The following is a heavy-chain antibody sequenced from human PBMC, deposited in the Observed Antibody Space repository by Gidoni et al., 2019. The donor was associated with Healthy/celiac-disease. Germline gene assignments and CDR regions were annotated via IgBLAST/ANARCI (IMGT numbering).Heavy chain of an antibody. CDR1: GYTFTGYY. Sequence: QVQLVQSGAEVKKPGASVKVSCKASGYTFTGYYMHWVRPAPGQGLEWMGRINPNSGGTNYAQKFQGRVTMTRDTSISTAYMELSRLRSDDTAVYYCARAKRSGWSSGAFDIWGQGTMVTVSS. D-gene: IGHD6-19*01. CDR2: INPNSGGT. CDR3: ARAKRSGWSSGAFDI. J-gene: IGHJ3*02. V-gene: IGHV1-2*06.